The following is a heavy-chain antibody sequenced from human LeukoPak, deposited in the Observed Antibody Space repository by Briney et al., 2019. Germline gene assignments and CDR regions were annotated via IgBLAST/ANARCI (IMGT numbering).Heavy chain of an antibody. V-gene: IGHV4-59*12. CDR2: IYYSRST. D-gene: IGHD3-10*01. Sequence: SETLSLTCTVSVGSISIYYWSWIRQPPGKGLECGGYIYYSRSTNYNPSLKSRVTISVDTSKNQFSLKLSSVTAADTAVYYCSGGGGDGGGYFDYWGQGTMVTVSS. J-gene: IGHJ4*03. CDR1: VGSISIYY. CDR3: SGGGGDGGGYFDY.